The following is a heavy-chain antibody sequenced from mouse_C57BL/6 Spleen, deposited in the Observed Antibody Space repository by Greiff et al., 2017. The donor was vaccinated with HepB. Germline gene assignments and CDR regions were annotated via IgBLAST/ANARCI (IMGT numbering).Heavy chain of an antibody. J-gene: IGHJ4*01. CDR1: GYTFTDYN. CDR2: INPDNGGT. V-gene: IGHV1-22*01. Sequence: VQLKQPGPELVKPGASVKMSCKASGYTFTDYNMHWVKQSPGQGLEWIGYINPDNGGTSYNQKFKGKATLTVNKSSSTAYMELRSLTSEDSAVYYCARGSYYDYRYAMDYWGQGTSVTVSS. CDR3: ARGSYYDYRYAMDY. D-gene: IGHD2-4*01.